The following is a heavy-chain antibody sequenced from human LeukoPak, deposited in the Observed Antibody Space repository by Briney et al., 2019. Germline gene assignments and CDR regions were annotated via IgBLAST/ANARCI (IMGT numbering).Heavy chain of an antibody. CDR1: GFTFTNAW. Sequence: GGSLRLSCAASGFTFTNAWMHWVRQAPGKGLEWVGRIKSKTDGGTTDYAAPVKGRFTISRDDSKNTLYLQMNSLKTEDTAVYYCTTGNQYDFWSGYPPFDYWGQGTLVTVSS. D-gene: IGHD3-3*01. J-gene: IGHJ4*02. CDR3: TTGNQYDFWSGYPPFDY. V-gene: IGHV3-15*07. CDR2: IKSKTDGGTT.